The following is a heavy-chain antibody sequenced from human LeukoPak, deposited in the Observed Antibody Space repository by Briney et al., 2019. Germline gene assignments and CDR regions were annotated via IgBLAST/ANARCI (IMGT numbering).Heavy chain of an antibody. Sequence: PSETLSLTCTVSGGSLNTYSWNWLRQPPGKGLEWIGNIYDSGSANYNPSLKSRVVISVDTSKNQFSLNLTPVTAADTAVYYCARVGVDYSGNVLKYFFDYWGQGTLVTVSS. CDR3: ARVGVDYSGNVLKYFFDY. CDR2: IYDSGSA. J-gene: IGHJ4*02. D-gene: IGHD4-23*01. CDR1: GGSLNTYS. V-gene: IGHV4-59*01.